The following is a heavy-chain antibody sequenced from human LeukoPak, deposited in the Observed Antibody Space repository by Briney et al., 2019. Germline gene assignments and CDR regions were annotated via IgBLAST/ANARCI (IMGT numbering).Heavy chain of an antibody. CDR2: IYPGDSDT. D-gene: IGHD2-2*01. CDR3: ARASTSHTFGAFDI. J-gene: IGHJ3*02. V-gene: IGHV5-51*01. CDR1: GYSFPIYW. Sequence: GESLKISCKGSGYSFPIYWIGWVRQMPGKGLEWMGIIYPGDSDTRYSPSFQGQVTISADKSISTAYLQWSSLKASDTAMYYCARASTSHTFGAFDIWGQGTMVTVSS.